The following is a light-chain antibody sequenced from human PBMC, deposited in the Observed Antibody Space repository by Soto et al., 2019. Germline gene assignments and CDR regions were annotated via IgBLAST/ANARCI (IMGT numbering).Light chain of an antibody. CDR3: QQYGSSPWT. J-gene: IGKJ1*01. Sequence: EIVLTQSPATLSLSPGERATLSCMASQSVSSSYLAWYQQKPGQAPRLLIYGASSRATGIPDRFSGSWSGTDFAPTISRLEPEDFAVYYCQQYGSSPWTFGQGTKVDI. CDR1: QSVSSSY. V-gene: IGKV3-20*01. CDR2: GAS.